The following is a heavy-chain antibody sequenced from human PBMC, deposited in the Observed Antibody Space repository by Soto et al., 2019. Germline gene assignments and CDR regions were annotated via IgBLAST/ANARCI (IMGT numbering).Heavy chain of an antibody. CDR3: VRPRYDDSGKHFDY. J-gene: IGHJ4*02. CDR2: INSDGSTT. D-gene: IGHD3-22*01. Sequence: EVQLVESGGGLVQPGGSLRLSCAASGFTFRSYWMHWVRQVPGKGLVWVSRINSDGSTTSYADSVKGRFTISRDNAKNTVYLQMNSLRAEDTAVYYCVRPRYDDSGKHFDYWGQGTLVTVSS. CDR1: GFTFRSYW. V-gene: IGHV3-74*01.